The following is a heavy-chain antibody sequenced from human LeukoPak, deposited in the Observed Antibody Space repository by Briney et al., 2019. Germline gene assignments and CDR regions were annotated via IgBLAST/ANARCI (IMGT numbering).Heavy chain of an antibody. D-gene: IGHD6-13*01. Sequence: GGSLRLSCAASGFTVSSNSMTWVRQAPGKGLEWVSVIYSGGTTYYADSVKGRFTISRDNSKNTLYLKMNSLRVEDTAVYYCASSSWSRSTWFDPWGQGTLVTVSS. V-gene: IGHV3-66*02. J-gene: IGHJ5*02. CDR1: GFTVSSNS. CDR3: ASSSWSRSTWFDP. CDR2: IYSGGTT.